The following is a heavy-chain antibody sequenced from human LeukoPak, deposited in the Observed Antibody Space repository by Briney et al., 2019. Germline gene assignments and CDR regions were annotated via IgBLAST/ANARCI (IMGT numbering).Heavy chain of an antibody. CDR2: ISYDGSNK. J-gene: IGHJ4*02. D-gene: IGHD6-13*01. CDR1: GFTFNNFA. V-gene: IGHV3-30-3*01. Sequence: GGSLRLSCAPSGFTFNNFAMSWVRQTPEKGLEWVAVISYDGSNKYYADSVKGRFTISRDNSKNTLYLQMNSLRAEDTAVYYCARDWGIAAAGPFDYWGQGTLVTVSS. CDR3: ARDWGIAAAGPFDY.